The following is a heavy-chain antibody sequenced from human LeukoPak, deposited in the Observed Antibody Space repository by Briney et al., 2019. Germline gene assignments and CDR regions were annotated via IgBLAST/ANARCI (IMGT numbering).Heavy chain of an antibody. D-gene: IGHD2-15*01. CDR2: ISSSSSYI. CDR1: GFTFSSYS. V-gene: IGHV3-21*01. CDR3: ARGVVAGSFDY. Sequence: GGSLRLSCAGSGFTFSSYSMNWVRQAPGKGLEWVSSISSSSSYIYYADSVKGRFTISRDNAKNSLYLQMNSLRAEDTAVYYCARGVVAGSFDYWGQGTLVTVSS. J-gene: IGHJ4*02.